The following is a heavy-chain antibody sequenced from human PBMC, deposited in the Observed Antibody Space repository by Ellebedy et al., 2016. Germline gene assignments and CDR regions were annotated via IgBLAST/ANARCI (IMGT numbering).Heavy chain of an antibody. V-gene: IGHV3-7*01. J-gene: IGHJ3*01. CDR1: GFTFSTTW. D-gene: IGHD2-15*01. CDR3: ARVLSGHDSYALDL. CDR2: INQDVSAR. Sequence: GESLKISXVASGFTFSTTWMTWVRQAPGKGLEWVANINQDVSARNYLDSVKGRFTISRDDAKNLLYLTMNSLRAEDTGLYYCARVLSGHDSYALDLWGRGTVVTVSS.